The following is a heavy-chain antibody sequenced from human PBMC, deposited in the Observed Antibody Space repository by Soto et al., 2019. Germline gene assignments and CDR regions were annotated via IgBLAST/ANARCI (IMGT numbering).Heavy chain of an antibody. CDR3: AHVFMNHNSERDPLYF. Sequence: GGNPRISSAAYGYTCNIYAMSWVRQAPGKGLEWVSGIGSGTDDKHYADSVKGRFIISRDNSKSTLSLQMNGLRAEDTAVYYYAHVFMNHNSERDPLYFCGQGSMV. CDR2: IGSGTDDK. V-gene: IGHV3-23*01. J-gene: IGHJ3*01. D-gene: IGHD3-16*01. CDR1: GYTCNIYA.